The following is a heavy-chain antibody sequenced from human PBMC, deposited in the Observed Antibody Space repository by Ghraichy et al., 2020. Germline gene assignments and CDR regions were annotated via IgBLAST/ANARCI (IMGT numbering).Heavy chain of an antibody. J-gene: IGHJ1*01. CDR2: ISGSGGST. CDR1: GFTFSSYA. D-gene: IGHD6-13*01. CDR3: AKATGGAIAAAVYAEYFQH. V-gene: IGHV3-23*01. Sequence: GESLNISCAASGFTFSSYAMSWVRQAPGKGLEWVSAISGSGGSTYYADSVKGRFTISRDNSKNTLYLQMNSLRAEDTAVYYCAKATGGAIAAAVYAEYFQHWGQGTLVTVSS.